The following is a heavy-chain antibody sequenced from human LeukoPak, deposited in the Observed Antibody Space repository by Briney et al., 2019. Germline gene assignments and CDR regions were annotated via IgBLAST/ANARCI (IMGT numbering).Heavy chain of an antibody. V-gene: IGHV3-21*01. CDR1: GFTFSSYS. J-gene: IGHJ4*02. D-gene: IGHD4-17*01. CDR2: ISSSSSYI. CDR3: ARDHDYGDYVSDY. Sequence: GGSLRLSCAASGFTFSSYSMNWVRQAPGKGLEWVSSISSSSSYIYYADSVKGRFTISRDNAKNSLYLQMNSLRAEDTAVYYCARDHDYGDYVSDYWGQGTLVTVSS.